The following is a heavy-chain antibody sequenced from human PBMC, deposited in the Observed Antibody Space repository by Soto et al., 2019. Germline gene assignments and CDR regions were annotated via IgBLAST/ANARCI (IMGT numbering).Heavy chain of an antibody. V-gene: IGHV4-34*01. CDR3: ARGRSRLGLRFMGYYYYGMDV. CDR1: GGSISSGGYY. J-gene: IGHJ6*02. Sequence: PSETLSLTCAVSGGSISSGGYYWSWIRQPPGKGLEWFGEINHSGSTNYNPSLKSRVTISVDTSKNQFSLKLSSVTAADTAVYYCARGRSRLGLRFMGYYYYGMDVWGQGTTVTVSS. CDR2: INHSGST. D-gene: IGHD5-12*01.